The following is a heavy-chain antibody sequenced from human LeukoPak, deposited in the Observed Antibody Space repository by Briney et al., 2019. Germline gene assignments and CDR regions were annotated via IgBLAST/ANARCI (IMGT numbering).Heavy chain of an antibody. D-gene: IGHD3-3*01. CDR3: ARFGITIFGVVIFDAFDI. Sequence: GSLRLSCAASGFTFSSYAMSWIRQPPGKGLEWIGEINHSGSTNYNPSLKSRVTISVDTSKNQFSLKLSSVTAADTAVYYCARFGITIFGVVIFDAFDIWGQGTMVTVSS. J-gene: IGHJ3*02. V-gene: IGHV4-34*08. CDR1: GFTFSSYA. CDR2: INHSGST.